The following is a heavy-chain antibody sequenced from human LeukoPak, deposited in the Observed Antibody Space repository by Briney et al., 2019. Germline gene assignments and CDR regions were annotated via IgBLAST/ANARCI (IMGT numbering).Heavy chain of an antibody. Sequence: SETLSLTCTVSGDSISSRSYYWGWIRQPPGKGLEWIGTIYYSGSTYYNPSLRSRVTISVETSKNQFSLKVRSMTAADTAMYYCARVPGVYYDRLTGYGSGWFDPWGQGTLVTVSS. CDR1: GDSISSRSYY. J-gene: IGHJ5*02. D-gene: IGHD3-9*01. CDR3: ARVPGVYYDRLTGYGSGWFDP. CDR2: IYYSGST. V-gene: IGHV4-39*07.